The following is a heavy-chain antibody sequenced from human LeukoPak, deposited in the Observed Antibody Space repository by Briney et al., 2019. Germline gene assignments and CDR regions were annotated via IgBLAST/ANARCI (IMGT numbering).Heavy chain of an antibody. D-gene: IGHD3-22*01. CDR3: ARDPPSSVNFDY. CDR1: GFTFNNYN. J-gene: IGHJ4*02. CDR2: ISSISSSYI. Sequence: GGSLRLSCAASGFTFNNYNMNWVRQAPGKGLEWVSSISSISSSYIYYADSVKGRFTISRDNARNSLYLQMNSLRAEDTGVYYCARDPPSSVNFDYWGQGTLVTVSS. V-gene: IGHV3-21*01.